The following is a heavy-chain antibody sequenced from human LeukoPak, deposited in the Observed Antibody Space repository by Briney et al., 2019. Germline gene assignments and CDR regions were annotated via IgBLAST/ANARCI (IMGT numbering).Heavy chain of an antibody. CDR3: ARIMTTVTTNYYYYMDV. Sequence: PGGSLRLSCAASGFTFSSYWMSWVRQAPGKGLEWVANIKQDGSEKYYVDSVKGRFTISRDNAKNSLYLQMNSLRAEDTAVYYCARIMTTVTTNYYYYMDVWGKGTTVTVSS. CDR2: IKQDGSEK. CDR1: GFTFSSYW. V-gene: IGHV3-7*01. J-gene: IGHJ6*03. D-gene: IGHD4-17*01.